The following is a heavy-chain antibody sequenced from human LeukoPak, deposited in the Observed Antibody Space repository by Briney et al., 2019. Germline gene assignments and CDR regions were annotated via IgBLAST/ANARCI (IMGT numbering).Heavy chain of an antibody. CDR2: INPSGGST. D-gene: IGHD2-15*01. J-gene: IGHJ6*02. CDR3: ASARYCSGGSCGYYYYYGMDV. CDR1: GYTFTSYY. V-gene: IGHV1-46*01. Sequence: ASVKVSCKASGYTFTSYYMHWVRQAPGQGLEWMGIINPSGGSTSYAQKFQGRVTMTRDTSTSTVYMELSSLRSEDTAVYYCASARYCSGGSCGYYYYYGMDVWGQGTTVTVSS.